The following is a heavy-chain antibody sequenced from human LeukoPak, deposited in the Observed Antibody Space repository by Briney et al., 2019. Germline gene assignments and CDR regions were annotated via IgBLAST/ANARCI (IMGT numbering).Heavy chain of an antibody. CDR3: ARRISYYYDSSGYYFDY. J-gene: IGHJ4*02. V-gene: IGHV5-51*01. CDR1: GYSFTSYW. Sequence: GESLMISCKGSGYSFTSYWIGWVRQMPGKGLGWMGIIYPGDSDTRYSPCFQGQVTISADKSISTAYLQWSSLKASDVAMYYCARRISYYYDSSGYYFDYWGQGTLVTVSS. D-gene: IGHD3-22*01. CDR2: IYPGDSDT.